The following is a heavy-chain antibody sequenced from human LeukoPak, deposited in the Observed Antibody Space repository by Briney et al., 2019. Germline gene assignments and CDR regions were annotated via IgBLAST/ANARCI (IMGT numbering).Heavy chain of an antibody. Sequence: SSETLSLTCTVSGGSISSYYWSWIRQPPGKGLEWIGYIYYSGSTNYNPSLKSRVTISVDTSKNQFSLKLSSVTAADTAVYYCARGVYDAPNHFDYWGQGTLVTVSS. D-gene: IGHD1-1*01. V-gene: IGHV4-59*01. J-gene: IGHJ4*02. CDR2: IYYSGST. CDR1: GGSISSYY. CDR3: ARGVYDAPNHFDY.